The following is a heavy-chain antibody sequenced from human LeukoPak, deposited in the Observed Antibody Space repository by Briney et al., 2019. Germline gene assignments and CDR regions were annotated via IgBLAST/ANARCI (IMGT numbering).Heavy chain of an antibody. V-gene: IGHV4-4*07. CDR3: ARDLGSSSYFWNWFDP. CDR2: FDTSGST. D-gene: IGHD6-13*01. J-gene: IGHJ5*02. Sequence: SETLSLTCAVSGGSVSSYYWSWIRQPAGKGLEWIGRFDTSGSTYYNPSLMSRVTLSIDTSKNQFSLKLTSVTAADTAAYFCARDLGSSSYFWNWFDPWGQGTLVTVSS. CDR1: GGSVSSYY.